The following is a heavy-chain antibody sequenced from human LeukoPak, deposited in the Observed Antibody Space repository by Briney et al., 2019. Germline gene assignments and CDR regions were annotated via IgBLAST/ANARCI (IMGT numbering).Heavy chain of an antibody. D-gene: IGHD3-22*01. Sequence: ASVKVSCKASGYTFTSYDINWVRQATGQGLEWMGWMNPNSGNTGYAQKFQGRVTMTRNTSISTAYMELSSLRSEDTAVYYCARTYYYDSSGYSKAFDYWGQGTLVTVSS. J-gene: IGHJ4*02. CDR1: GYTFTSYD. CDR2: MNPNSGNT. CDR3: ARTYYYDSSGYSKAFDY. V-gene: IGHV1-8*01.